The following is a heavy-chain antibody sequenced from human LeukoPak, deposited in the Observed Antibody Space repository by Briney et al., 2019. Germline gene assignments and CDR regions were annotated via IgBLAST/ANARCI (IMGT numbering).Heavy chain of an antibody. J-gene: IGHJ4*02. CDR3: ARATYDSSGYYLNHFDY. CDR2: IYPGDSDT. V-gene: IGHV5-51*01. D-gene: IGHD3-22*01. CDR1: GYSFTSYW. Sequence: GESLKISCKGSGYSFTSYWNGWVRQMPGKGLEWMGVIYPGDSDTRYSPSFQGQVTISADKSISTAYLQWSSLKASDTAMYYCARATYDSSGYYLNHFDYWGQGTLVTVSS.